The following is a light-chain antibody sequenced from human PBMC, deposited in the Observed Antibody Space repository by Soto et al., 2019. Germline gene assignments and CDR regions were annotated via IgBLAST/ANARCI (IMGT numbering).Light chain of an antibody. V-gene: IGLV2-8*01. CDR1: SSDVGGYNY. Sequence: QSVLTQPPSASGSPGQSVTISCTGTSSDVGGYNYVSWYQQYPGRAPKLMIYEVTKRPSGVRDRFSGSKSGNTASLTVSGLQAEDEADYYCSSYAASNNFYFVFGGGTKLTVI. CDR2: EVT. CDR3: SSYAASNNFYFV. J-gene: IGLJ3*02.